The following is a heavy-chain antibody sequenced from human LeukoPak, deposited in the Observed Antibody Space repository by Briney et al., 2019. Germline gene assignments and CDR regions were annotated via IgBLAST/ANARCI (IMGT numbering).Heavy chain of an antibody. CDR3: ARDDFWSAGDAFDI. J-gene: IGHJ3*02. V-gene: IGHV1-8*01. Sequence: ASVKVSCKASGYTFTSYDINWLRQATGQGLEWMGWMNPNSGNTGYAQKFQGRVTMTRNTSISTAYMELSSLRSEDTAVYYCARDDFWSAGDAFDIWCQGTMVTVSS. CDR1: GYTFTSYD. CDR2: MNPNSGNT. D-gene: IGHD3-3*01.